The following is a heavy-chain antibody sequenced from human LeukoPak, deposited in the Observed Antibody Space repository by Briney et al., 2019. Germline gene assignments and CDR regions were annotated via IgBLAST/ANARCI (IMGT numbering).Heavy chain of an antibody. CDR2: IRSKANSYAT. V-gene: IGHV3-73*01. D-gene: IGHD1-7*01. CDR3: TSLGITGTTTQRGVSSYNDY. J-gene: IGHJ4*02. Sequence: GGSLRLSCAASGFTFSGSAMHWVRQASGKGLEWVARIRSKANSYATAYAASVKGTFTIYRDDSKKKSYLQMISLKAEATAGYYGTSLGITGTTTQRGVSSYNDYGAQGTLVTVSS. CDR1: GFTFSGSA.